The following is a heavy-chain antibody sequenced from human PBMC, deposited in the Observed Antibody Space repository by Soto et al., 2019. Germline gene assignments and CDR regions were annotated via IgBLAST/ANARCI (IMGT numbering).Heavy chain of an antibody. V-gene: IGHV4-39*01. CDR2: ISYSETT. Sequence: QLQLQESGPGLVKPSETLSLTCTVSGGSIRSSPYYWGWIRQPPGKGLQWIGSISYSETTYYKPSLKSRVTISVDTSKNQFSLKLNSVTAADTALYYCASHAKWIPFDYWGQGTLVTVSS. J-gene: IGHJ4*02. CDR1: GGSIRSSPYY. CDR3: ASHAKWIPFDY. D-gene: IGHD2-2*03.